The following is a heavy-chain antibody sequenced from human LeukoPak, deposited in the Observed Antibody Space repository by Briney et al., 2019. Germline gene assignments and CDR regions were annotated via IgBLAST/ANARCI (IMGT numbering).Heavy chain of an antibody. CDR2: IRYGGSNK. V-gene: IGHV3-30*02. CDR3: AKAGLYCSSTSCYHYYYYYMDV. D-gene: IGHD2-2*01. CDR1: GFTFSSYG. J-gene: IGHJ6*03. Sequence: PGGSLRLSCAASGFTFSSYGMHWVRQAPGKGLEWVAFIRYGGSNKYYADSVKGRFTISRDNSKNTLYLQMNSLRAEDTAVYYCAKAGLYCSSTSCYHYYYYYMDVWGKGTTVTVSS.